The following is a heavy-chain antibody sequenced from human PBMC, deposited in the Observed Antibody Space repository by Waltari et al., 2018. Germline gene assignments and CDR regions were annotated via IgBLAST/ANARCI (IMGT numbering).Heavy chain of an antibody. J-gene: IGHJ6*02. CDR1: GGTFGSYA. CDR2: IIPIFGTA. CDR3: ARYYYDSSGYHYYYYGMDV. Sequence: QVQLVQSGAEVKKPGSSVKVSCKASGGTFGSYAISWVRQAPGQGLEWMGGIIPIFGTANYAQKCQGRVTITTDESTSTAYMELSSLRSEDTAVYYCARYYYDSSGYHYYYYGMDVWGQGTTVTVSS. D-gene: IGHD3-22*01. V-gene: IGHV1-69*05.